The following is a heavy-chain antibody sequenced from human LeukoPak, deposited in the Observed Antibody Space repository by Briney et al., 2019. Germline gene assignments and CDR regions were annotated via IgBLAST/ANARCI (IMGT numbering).Heavy chain of an antibody. CDR1: GFTFSNYE. D-gene: IGHD5-18*01. Sequence: GGSLRLSCAASGFTFSNYEMDWARQAPGKGLEWVSLISGDARTTFYGDSVKGRFTISRDNSKNSLYLQMNSLRTEDTAFYYCAKDIGERGYKDYWGQGTLVTVSS. CDR2: ISGDARTT. J-gene: IGHJ4*02. CDR3: AKDIGERGYKDY. V-gene: IGHV3-43*02.